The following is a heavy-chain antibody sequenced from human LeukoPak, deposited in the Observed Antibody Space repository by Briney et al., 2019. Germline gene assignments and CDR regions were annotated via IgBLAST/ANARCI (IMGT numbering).Heavy chain of an antibody. CDR1: GFTFSSYE. CDR3: ARGYTNYGYVFDI. Sequence: GGSLRLSCAASGFTFSSYEMNWVRQAPGKGLEWVSSISSSVYIYYADSVKGRFTISRDNSKNTLYLQMNSLRAEDTAVYYCARGYTNYGYVFDIWGQGTMVTVSS. CDR2: ISSSVYI. V-gene: IGHV3-21*04. D-gene: IGHD4-11*01. J-gene: IGHJ3*02.